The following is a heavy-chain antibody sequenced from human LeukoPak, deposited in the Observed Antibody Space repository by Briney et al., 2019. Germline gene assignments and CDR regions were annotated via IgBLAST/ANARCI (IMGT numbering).Heavy chain of an antibody. J-gene: IGHJ4*02. Sequence: GGSLRLFCTPSGFIFSDNYMTWLRQAPGKGLESLSYISGNGGVIQYADSVKGRFTISRDNAKNLLYLQMDSLRAEDTAVYYCARDLFYDSSGYLSYWGQGTLVTVSS. CDR2: ISGNGGVI. CDR1: GFIFSDNY. D-gene: IGHD3-22*01. CDR3: ARDLFYDSSGYLSY. V-gene: IGHV3-11*01.